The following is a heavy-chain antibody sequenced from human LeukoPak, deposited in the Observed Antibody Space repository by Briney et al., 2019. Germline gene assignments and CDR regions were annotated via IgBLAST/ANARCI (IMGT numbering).Heavy chain of an antibody. Sequence: GSLRLSCAASGFTFSSYSMNWVRQAPGKGLEWVSSISSSSSYIYYADSVKGRFTISRDNAKNSLYLQMNSLRAEDTAVYYCARDPIAATDYYMDVWGKGTTVTISS. J-gene: IGHJ6*03. D-gene: IGHD2-15*01. CDR2: ISSSSSYI. CDR1: GFTFSSYS. V-gene: IGHV3-21*01. CDR3: ARDPIAATDYYMDV.